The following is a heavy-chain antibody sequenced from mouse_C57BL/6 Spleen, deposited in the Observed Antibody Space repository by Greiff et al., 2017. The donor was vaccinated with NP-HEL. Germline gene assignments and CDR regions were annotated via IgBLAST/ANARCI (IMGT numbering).Heavy chain of an antibody. CDR1: GFTFTDYY. CDR3: ARSLYDYAWFAY. J-gene: IGHJ3*01. Sequence: EVTVVESGGGLVQPGGSLSLSCAASGFTFTDYYMSWVRQPPGKALEWLGFIRNKANGYTTEYSASVKGRFTISRDNSQSILYLQMNALRAEDSATYYCARSLYDYAWFAYWGQGTLVTVSA. CDR2: IRNKANGYTT. D-gene: IGHD2-4*01. V-gene: IGHV7-3*01.